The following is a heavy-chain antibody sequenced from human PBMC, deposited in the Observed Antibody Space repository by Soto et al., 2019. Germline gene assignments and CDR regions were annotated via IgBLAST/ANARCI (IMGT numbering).Heavy chain of an antibody. CDR1: GGTFSSYT. D-gene: IGHD6-13*01. Sequence: QVQLVQSGAEVKKPGSSVKVSCKASGGTFSSYTISWVRQAPGQGLEWMGRIIPILGIANYAQKFQGRVTITADKSTSTAYMKLSSLRSEDTAVYYCTVPAGTSGYDYWGQGTLVTVSS. CDR3: TVPAGTSGYDY. CDR2: IIPILGIA. J-gene: IGHJ4*02. V-gene: IGHV1-69*02.